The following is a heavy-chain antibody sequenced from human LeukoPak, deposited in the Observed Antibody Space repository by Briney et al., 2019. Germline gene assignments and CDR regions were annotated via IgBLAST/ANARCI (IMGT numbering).Heavy chain of an antibody. CDR3: ARDKVDSSRKYGMDV. D-gene: IGHD6-13*01. V-gene: IGHV4-34*01. Sequence: SETLSLTCTVYGGSFSGYYWSWIRQPPGKGLEWIGEINHSGSTNYNPSLKSRVTISVDTSKNQFSLKLSSVTAADTAVYYCARDKVDSSRKYGMDVWGEGTTVTVSS. CDR1: GGSFSGYY. J-gene: IGHJ6*04. CDR2: INHSGST.